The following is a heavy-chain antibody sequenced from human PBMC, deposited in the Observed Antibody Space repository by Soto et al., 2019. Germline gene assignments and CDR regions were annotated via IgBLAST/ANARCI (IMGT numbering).Heavy chain of an antibody. Sequence: QEQLVQSGGEVKKPGASVRVSCKASGYTFTKYGITWVRQAPGQGLEWLGWIGVYNGKTNYARKLQGRGIMTADTSASTAYMELRSLTSDDTAVYYCSRARYCTSPSCYNHYYYGMDIWGQGTTVSVSS. CDR1: GYTFTKYG. CDR3: SRARYCTSPSCYNHYYYGMDI. D-gene: IGHD2-2*02. CDR2: IGVYNGKT. J-gene: IGHJ6*02. V-gene: IGHV1-18*04.